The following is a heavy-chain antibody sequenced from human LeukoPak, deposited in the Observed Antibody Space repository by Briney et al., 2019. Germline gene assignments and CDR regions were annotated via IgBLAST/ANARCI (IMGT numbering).Heavy chain of an antibody. CDR2: IYYSGST. V-gene: IGHV4-59*01. J-gene: IGHJ3*02. CDR3: ARAPQVYYDSSADAFDI. D-gene: IGHD3-22*01. Sequence: SETLSLTYTVSGGSISSYYWSWVRRPPGKGLEWIGYIYYSGSTNYNPSLKSRVSISLDTSKNQFSLKLSSVTAADTAVFYCARAPQVYYDSSADAFDIWGQGTMVTVSS. CDR1: GGSISSYY.